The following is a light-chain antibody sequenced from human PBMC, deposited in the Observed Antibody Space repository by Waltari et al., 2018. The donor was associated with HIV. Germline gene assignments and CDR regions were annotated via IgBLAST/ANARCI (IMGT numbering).Light chain of an antibody. V-gene: IGKV1-39*01. Sequence: DIQLTQSPSSLAAYVGERVTITCRASQRIGKFLNWYQHKPGKAPSLLIFAASSLHSGVPSRFIGSGSGTDFTLTITGLQPEDFATYYCQQTYRTPSFGQGTTVEVK. J-gene: IGKJ1*01. CDR2: AAS. CDR1: QRIGKF. CDR3: QQTYRTPS.